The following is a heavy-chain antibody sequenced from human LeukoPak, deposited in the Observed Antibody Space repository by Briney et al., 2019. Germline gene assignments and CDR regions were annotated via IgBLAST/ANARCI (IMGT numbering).Heavy chain of an antibody. CDR3: ARDNLYSYCSSTSCQYYIDY. CDR1: GGSFSGYY. Sequence: SETLSLTCAVYGGSFSGYYWSWIRQPPGKGLEWIGEINHSGSTNYNPSLKSRVTISVDTSKNQFSLKLNSVTAADTAVYYCARDNLYSYCSSTSCQYYIDYWGQGTLVTVSS. D-gene: IGHD2-2*01. CDR2: INHSGST. J-gene: IGHJ4*02. V-gene: IGHV4-34*01.